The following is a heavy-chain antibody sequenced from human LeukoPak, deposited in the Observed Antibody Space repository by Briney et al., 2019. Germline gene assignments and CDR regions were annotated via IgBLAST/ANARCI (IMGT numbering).Heavy chain of an antibody. CDR2: IRYDGSNK. J-gene: IGHJ4*02. V-gene: IGHV3-30*02. Sequence: GGSLRLSCAASGFTFSSYGMHWVREAPGKGLEGVAFIRYDGSNKYYADSVKGRFTISRDNSKNTLYLQMNILRAEDTAVYYCAKVAGWELLQPFAYWGQGTLVTVSS. CDR1: GFTFSSYG. D-gene: IGHD1-26*01. CDR3: AKVAGWELLQPFAY.